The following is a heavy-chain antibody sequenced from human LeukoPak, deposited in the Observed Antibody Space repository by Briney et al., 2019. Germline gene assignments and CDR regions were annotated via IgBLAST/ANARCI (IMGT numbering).Heavy chain of an antibody. V-gene: IGHV1-69*06. J-gene: IGHJ6*03. CDR1: GYTFTSYG. Sequence: ASVKVSCKASGYTFTSYGISWVRQAPGQGLEWMGGIIPIFGTANYAQKFQGRVTITADKSTSTAYMELSSLRSEDTAVYYCARESLVPASGYYYYMDVWGKGTTVTVSS. CDR2: IIPIFGTA. CDR3: ARESLVPASGYYYYMDV. D-gene: IGHD2-2*01.